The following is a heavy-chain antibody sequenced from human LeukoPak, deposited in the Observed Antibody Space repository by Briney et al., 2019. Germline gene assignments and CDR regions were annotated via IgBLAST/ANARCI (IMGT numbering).Heavy chain of an antibody. Sequence: ASVKVSCKASGGTFSSYAISWVRQAPGQGLEWMGIINPSGGSTSYAQKFQGRVTMTRDTSTSTVYMELSSLRSEDTAVYYCARGVNGIDYWGQGTLVTVSS. CDR3: ARGVNGIDY. CDR2: INPSGGST. D-gene: IGHD4-17*01. V-gene: IGHV1-46*01. CDR1: GGTFSSYA. J-gene: IGHJ4*02.